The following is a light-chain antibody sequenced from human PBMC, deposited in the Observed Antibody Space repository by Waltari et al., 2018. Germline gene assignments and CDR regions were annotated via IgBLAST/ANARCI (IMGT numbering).Light chain of an antibody. CDR2: GAS. Sequence: EIVMTQCPATLSVSPGERATLSCRASQSVSDNLAWYQHKPGQAPRLLIYGASTRATGIPGRFSGSGSGTEFTLTISSLQSEDIALYYCQQYNHWPPSTFGQGTKVEIK. CDR3: QQYNHWPPST. J-gene: IGKJ1*01. V-gene: IGKV3-15*01. CDR1: QSVSDN.